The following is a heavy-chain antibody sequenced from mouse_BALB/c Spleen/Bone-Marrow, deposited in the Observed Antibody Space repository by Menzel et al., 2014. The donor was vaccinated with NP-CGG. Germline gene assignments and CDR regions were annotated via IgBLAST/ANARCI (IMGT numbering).Heavy chain of an antibody. CDR3: ARYGNYFYAMDY. CDR2: ISSGSSTI. Sequence: VESGGGLVQPGGSRKLSCAASGFIFSSFGMHWVRQAPEKGLEWVAYISSGSSTIYYADTVKGRFTISRDNPKNTLFLQMTSLRSEDTAMYYCARYGNYFYAMDYWGQGTSVTVSS. V-gene: IGHV5-17*02. J-gene: IGHJ4*01. CDR1: GFIFSSFG. D-gene: IGHD2-1*01.